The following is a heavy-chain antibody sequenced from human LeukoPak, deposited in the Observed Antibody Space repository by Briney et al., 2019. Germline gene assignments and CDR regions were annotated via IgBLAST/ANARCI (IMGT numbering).Heavy chain of an antibody. J-gene: IGHJ4*02. Sequence: SETLSLTCTVSGGSIRSSSYYWGWVRQPPGKGLEWIGRIFHSGSTIYNPSLKSRLTISVDTSKNQFSLKLSTVTAADTAVYYCARGNYGLTTGIFDYWGQGTLVTVSS. CDR1: GGSIRSSSYY. CDR2: IFHSGST. D-gene: IGHD1-7*01. V-gene: IGHV4-39*01. CDR3: ARGNYGLTTGIFDY.